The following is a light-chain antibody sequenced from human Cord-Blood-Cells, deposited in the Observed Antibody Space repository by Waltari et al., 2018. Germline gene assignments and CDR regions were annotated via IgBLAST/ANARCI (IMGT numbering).Light chain of an antibody. CDR3: GTWDSSLSVV. CDR2: DNN. J-gene: IGLJ2*01. Sequence: QSVLTQPPSVSAAPGQKVTISCSGSSSNIGNNYVSWYQQLPGTAPKRLIYDNNNRPSGIPDRFSGSKSGTSATLGITGLQTGDEADYYCGTWDSSLSVVFGGGTKLTVL. V-gene: IGLV1-51*01. CDR1: SSNIGNNY.